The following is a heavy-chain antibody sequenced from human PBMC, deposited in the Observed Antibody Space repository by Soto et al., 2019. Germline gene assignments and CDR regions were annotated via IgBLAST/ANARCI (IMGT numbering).Heavy chain of an antibody. CDR2: IKQGGSEK. Sequence: EVQLVESGGSLVQPGGSLRISCAVSGFTFSSYWMSWGRQAPGKGLEWVATIKQGGSEKYYVDSVRGRFTISGDNAENSLFLQMNSLSAEDTAVYFCVRDVGYDYVNWGQGTLVTVSS. CDR3: VRDVGYDYVN. V-gene: IGHV3-7*01. CDR1: GFTFSSYW. D-gene: IGHD5-12*01. J-gene: IGHJ4*02.